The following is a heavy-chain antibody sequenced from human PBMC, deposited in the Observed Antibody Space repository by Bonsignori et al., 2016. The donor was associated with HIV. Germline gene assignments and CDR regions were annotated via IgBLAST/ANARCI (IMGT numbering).Heavy chain of an antibody. CDR2: INHSGIT. V-gene: IGHV4-34*01. CDR3: ARGSRYSDSSDYYYYFDY. J-gene: IGHJ4*02. Sequence: VRQMPGKGLEWIGEINHSGITKFNPSLKSRVTISVDAAKNQFSLKLNSVSAADTAVYFCARGSRYSDSSDYYYYFDYWGQGTLVTVSS. D-gene: IGHD3-22*01.